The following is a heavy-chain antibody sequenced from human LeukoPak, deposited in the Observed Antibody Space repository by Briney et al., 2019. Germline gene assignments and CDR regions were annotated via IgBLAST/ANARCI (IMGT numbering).Heavy chain of an antibody. J-gene: IGHJ6*03. D-gene: IGHD3-22*01. V-gene: IGHV4-39*07. Sequence: PSETLSLTCTVSGGSISSSSYYWGWIRQPPGKGLEWIGSIYYSGSTNYNPSLKSRVTISVDTSKNQFSLKLSSVTAADTAVYYCAREGNDFQWLRTYYYYYMDVWGKGTTVTVSS. CDR2: IYYSGST. CDR3: AREGNDFQWLRTYYYYYMDV. CDR1: GGSISSSSYY.